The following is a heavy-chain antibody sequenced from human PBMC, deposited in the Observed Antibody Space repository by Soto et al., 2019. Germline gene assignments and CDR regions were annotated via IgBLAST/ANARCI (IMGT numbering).Heavy chain of an antibody. Sequence: QVQLQESGPGLVKPSETLSLTCTVSGGSVSSGSYYWSWIRQPPGKGLEWIGYNYYSGSTNYNPSLKSRVTISVDTSKNQFSLKLNSVTAADTAVYYCASYSSGWYDVSYWGQGTLVTVSS. J-gene: IGHJ4*02. CDR1: GGSVSSGSYY. CDR2: NYYSGST. V-gene: IGHV4-61*01. CDR3: ASYSSGWYDVSY. D-gene: IGHD6-19*01.